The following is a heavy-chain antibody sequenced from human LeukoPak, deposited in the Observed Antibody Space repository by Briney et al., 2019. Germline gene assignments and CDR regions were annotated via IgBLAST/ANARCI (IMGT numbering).Heavy chain of an antibody. CDR3: ARRGSGGRSFDI. J-gene: IGHJ3*02. CDR2: ISYSGST. V-gene: IGHV4-61*01. D-gene: IGHD2-15*01. CDR1: GGSVSSGTSE. Sequence: SETLSLTCTLSGGSVSSGTSEWTWIRQPPGKGLAWFVYISYSGSTNYNPSLKSRLTISVDTSKSQFSLNLSSVTAADTAVYYCARRGSGGRSFDIWGQGTMVTVSS.